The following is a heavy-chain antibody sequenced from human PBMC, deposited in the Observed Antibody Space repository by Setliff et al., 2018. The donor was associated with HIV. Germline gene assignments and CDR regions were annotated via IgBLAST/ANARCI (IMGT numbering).Heavy chain of an antibody. D-gene: IGHD3-3*01. CDR3: AREGEAIFGVVHYGMDV. Sequence: ASVKVSCKPSGYTFTTYGLSWVRQAPGQGLEWMGWISTYSDETSYSQNLYDRVTMTTDTSTSTAYMELRSLRFDDTALYHCAREGEAIFGVVHYGMDVWGQGTTVTVSS. V-gene: IGHV1-18*01. CDR2: ISTYSDET. CDR1: GYTFTTYG. J-gene: IGHJ6*02.